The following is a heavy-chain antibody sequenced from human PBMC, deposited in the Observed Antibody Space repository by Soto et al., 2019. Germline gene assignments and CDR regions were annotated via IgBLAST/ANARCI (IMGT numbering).Heavy chain of an antibody. J-gene: IGHJ6*02. D-gene: IGHD2-8*02. CDR2: IIPILDIP. CDR3: ASPFTGVLVLGTSPPGGDNYGWDV. V-gene: IGHV1-69*02. CDR1: GGTFSRYT. Sequence: QVQLVQSGAEVKKPGSSVKVSCKASGGTFSRYTFTWVRQAPGQGLEWMGRIIPILDIPNYAQNFQGRVTITPEKSTSTAYMGLSSLPSDETAVHYCASPFTGVLVLGTSPPGGDNYGWDVWGQGTTVTVSS.